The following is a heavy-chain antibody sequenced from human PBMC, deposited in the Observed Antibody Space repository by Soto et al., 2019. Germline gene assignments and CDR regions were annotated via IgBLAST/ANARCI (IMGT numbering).Heavy chain of an antibody. D-gene: IGHD3-22*01. J-gene: IGHJ2*01. V-gene: IGHV3-7*01. CDR1: GFTFSSYW. Sequence: PGGSLRLSCAASGFTFSSYWMSWVRQAPGKGLEWVANIKQDGSEKYYVDSVKGRFTISRDNAKNSLYLQMNSLRAEDTAVYYCARIKTYYYDSSGYIGWYFDLWGRGTLVTVSS. CDR3: ARIKTYYYDSSGYIGWYFDL. CDR2: IKQDGSEK.